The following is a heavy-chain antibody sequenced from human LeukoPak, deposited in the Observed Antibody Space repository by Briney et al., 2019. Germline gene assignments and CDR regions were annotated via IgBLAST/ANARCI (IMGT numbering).Heavy chain of an antibody. Sequence: SVKVSCKASGGTFSSYAISWVRQAPGQGLEWMGRIIPILGIANYAQEFQGRVTITADKSTSTAYMELSSLRSEDTAVYYCARDDIAVAGSNYWGQGTLVTVSS. J-gene: IGHJ4*02. CDR1: GGTFSSYA. CDR2: IIPILGIA. D-gene: IGHD6-19*01. CDR3: ARDDIAVAGSNY. V-gene: IGHV1-69*04.